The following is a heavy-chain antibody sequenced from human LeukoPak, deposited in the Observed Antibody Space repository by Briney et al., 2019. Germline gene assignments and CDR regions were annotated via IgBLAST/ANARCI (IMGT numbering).Heavy chain of an antibody. J-gene: IGHJ4*02. V-gene: IGHV3-30*04. D-gene: IGHD6-13*01. Sequence: GRSLRLSCAASGFTFSSYAMHWVRQAPGKGLEWVAAISYDGSNKYYADSVKGRFTISRDNSKNTLYLQMNSLRAEDTAVYYCARESRAAASTLDYWGQGTLVTVSS. CDR2: ISYDGSNK. CDR1: GFTFSSYA. CDR3: ARESRAAASTLDY.